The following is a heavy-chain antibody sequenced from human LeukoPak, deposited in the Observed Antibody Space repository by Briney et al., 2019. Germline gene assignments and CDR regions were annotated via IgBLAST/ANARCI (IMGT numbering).Heavy chain of an antibody. CDR1: GGSISSGDYY. V-gene: IGHV4-30-4*01. Sequence: SSQTLSLTCTVSGGSISSGDYYWSWIRQPPGKGLEWIGYIYYSGSTYYNPSLKSRVTISVDTSKNQFSLKLSSVTAADTAVYYCASLDQLLSYGMDVWGQGTTVTVSS. J-gene: IGHJ6*02. D-gene: IGHD2-2*01. CDR3: ASLDQLLSYGMDV. CDR2: IYYSGST.